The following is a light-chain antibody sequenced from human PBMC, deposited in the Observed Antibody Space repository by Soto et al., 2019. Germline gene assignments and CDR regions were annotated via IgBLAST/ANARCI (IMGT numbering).Light chain of an antibody. CDR2: GTS. CDR3: QQYNNWPPT. J-gene: IGKJ1*01. Sequence: EIVMTQSPATLSVSPLEIATLSFRASQSVDSNLAWYQQKPGQAPRLLIYGTSTRATGIPIRLSGSGSGTEFTLTISSLQSEDFAVYYCQQYNNWPPTFGQGTKVDIK. CDR1: QSVDSN. V-gene: IGKV3-15*01.